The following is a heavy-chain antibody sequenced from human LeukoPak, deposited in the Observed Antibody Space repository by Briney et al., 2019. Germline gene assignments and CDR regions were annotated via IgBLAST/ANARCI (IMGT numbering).Heavy chain of an antibody. J-gene: IGHJ4*02. CDR3: AKIAVVGHFDY. Sequence: GRSLRLSCAASGFTFSSYGMHWVRQAPGKGLEWVAVISYDGSNKYYADSVKGRFTISRDNSKNTLYLQMNSLRAEDTAVYYCAKIAVVGHFDYWGQGTLVTVSS. CDR2: ISYDGSNK. CDR1: GFTFSSYG. V-gene: IGHV3-30*18. D-gene: IGHD6-19*01.